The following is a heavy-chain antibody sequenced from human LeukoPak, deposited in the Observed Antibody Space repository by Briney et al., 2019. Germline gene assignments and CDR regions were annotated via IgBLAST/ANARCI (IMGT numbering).Heavy chain of an antibody. CDR3: AKDQEVAGTFAAFDI. Sequence: GGSLRLSCAASGFTFSTNVMYWVRQAPGKGLEYVSAITSNGANTYYANSVKGRFTISRDNSKNTLYLQMNSLRAEDTAVYYCAKDQEVAGTFAAFDIWGQGTMVTVSS. V-gene: IGHV3-64*01. J-gene: IGHJ3*02. CDR1: GFTFSTNV. CDR2: ITSNGANT. D-gene: IGHD6-19*01.